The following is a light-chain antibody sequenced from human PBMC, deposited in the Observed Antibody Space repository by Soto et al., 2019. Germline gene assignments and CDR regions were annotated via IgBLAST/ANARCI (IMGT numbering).Light chain of an antibody. Sequence: EIVLTQSPATLSLSPGERATLSCRASQSVSSYLAWYQQKPGKAPRLLIYDASNRATGIPARFSGSGSGTDFTLTISSLEPEDVAVYYCQQRRNWPPYTFGQGTKLEIK. V-gene: IGKV3-11*01. J-gene: IGKJ2*01. CDR3: QQRRNWPPYT. CDR2: DAS. CDR1: QSVSSY.